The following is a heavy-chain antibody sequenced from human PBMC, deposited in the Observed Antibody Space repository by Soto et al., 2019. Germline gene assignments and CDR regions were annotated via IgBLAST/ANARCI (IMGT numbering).Heavy chain of an antibody. D-gene: IGHD1-26*01. V-gene: IGHV4-59*01. CDR1: GFSINTSY. J-gene: IGHJ4*02. CDR2: LYYSGNT. CDR3: ARIPPGSDWFDY. Sequence: SETLSLTCPFSGFSINTSYWSWIRQPPEKGLEWIGHLYYSGNTNYNSFLKSRVTISVDTSKNQFSLKLSSVTAADTAVYFCARIPPGSDWFDYWGQGVLVTVSS.